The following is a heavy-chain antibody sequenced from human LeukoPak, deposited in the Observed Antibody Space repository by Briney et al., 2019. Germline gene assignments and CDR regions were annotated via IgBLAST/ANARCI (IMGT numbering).Heavy chain of an antibody. V-gene: IGHV3-74*01. CDR1: GFTFNSYW. CDR2: INNDETST. J-gene: IGHJ4*02. CDR3: VRALMGTSDH. Sequence: PGGSLRLSCAASGFTFNSYWMHWVRQAPGKGLVWVARINNDETSTTYADSVKGRFTISRDNAKNTLYLQMNSLRAEDTAVYYCVRALMGTSDHWGQGSLVTVSS. D-gene: IGHD7-27*01.